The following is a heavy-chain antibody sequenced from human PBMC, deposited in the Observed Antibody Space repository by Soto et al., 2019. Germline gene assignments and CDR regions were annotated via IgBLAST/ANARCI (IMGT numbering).Heavy chain of an antibody. Sequence: ASVKVSCKASGYTFTGYAMHWVRQAPGQRLEWMGWINAGNGSTKYSQKFQGRVTITRDTSASTAYMELSSLRSEDTAVYYCARDRVVVVPAATYYYYGMDVWGQGTTVTVSS. CDR3: ARDRVVVVPAATYYYYGMDV. V-gene: IGHV1-3*01. CDR1: GYTFTGYA. J-gene: IGHJ6*02. CDR2: INAGNGST. D-gene: IGHD2-2*01.